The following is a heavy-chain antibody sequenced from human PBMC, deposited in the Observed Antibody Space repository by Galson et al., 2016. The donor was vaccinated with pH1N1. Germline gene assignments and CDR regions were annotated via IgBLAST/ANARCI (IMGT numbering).Heavy chain of an antibody. CDR2: INQDGSRK. CDR1: GFIFSDYW. CDR3: ATEDYYTSLY. J-gene: IGHJ4*02. V-gene: IGHV3-7*01. Sequence: SLRISCAASGFIFSDYWMSWVRQAPGEGLEWVAKINQDGSRKYYVDSMKGRCTISRDNAENSLSLQMHSLRVEDTALYYCATEDYYTSLYWGQGILVTVSS. D-gene: IGHD1-26*01.